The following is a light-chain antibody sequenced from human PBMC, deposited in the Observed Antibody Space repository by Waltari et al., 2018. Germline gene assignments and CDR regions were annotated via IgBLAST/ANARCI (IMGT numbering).Light chain of an antibody. CDR1: NSAVGKYNY. CDR3: CSYAGSSTYV. CDR2: DVN. V-gene: IGLV2-23*02. Sequence: HSALTQPASVSGSPGQSITIPCPGTNSAVGKYNYVSWYQQHPGKAPKLMIYDVNKWPSGVSTRFAGSKSGNTASLIISGLQADDEADYFCCSYAGSSTYVYGTGTKVTVL. J-gene: IGLJ1*01.